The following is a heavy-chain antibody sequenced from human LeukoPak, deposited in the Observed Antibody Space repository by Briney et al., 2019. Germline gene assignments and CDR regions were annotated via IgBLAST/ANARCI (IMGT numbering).Heavy chain of an antibody. CDR1: GGTFSSYA. CDR3: WRAGVEVTRVSPRADF. J-gene: IGHJ1*01. CDR2: IIPNSGGK. D-gene: IGHD2-21*02. V-gene: IGHV1-2*02. Sequence: ASVKVSCKASGGTFSSYAICWGRQAPGQGLEWMGGIIPNSGGKNYAQKFPGRVTMTRDTSISTAYMELNRWRSDDRDGYYWWRAGVEVTRVSPRADFWGRGTLVTVSS.